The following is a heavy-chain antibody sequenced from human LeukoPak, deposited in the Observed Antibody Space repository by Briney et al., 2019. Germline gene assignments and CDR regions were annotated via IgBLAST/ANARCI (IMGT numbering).Heavy chain of an antibody. Sequence: GGSLRLSCAASGFTFSSYSMNWVRQAPGKGLEWVSSISSSGSYIYYADSVKGRFTISRDNAKSSLYLQTNSLRAEDTAVYYCAREQGYYYDFGYYYGMDVWGQGTTVTVSS. CDR2: ISSSGSYI. D-gene: IGHD3-22*01. CDR3: AREQGYYYDFGYYYGMDV. CDR1: GFTFSSYS. V-gene: IGHV3-21*01. J-gene: IGHJ6*02.